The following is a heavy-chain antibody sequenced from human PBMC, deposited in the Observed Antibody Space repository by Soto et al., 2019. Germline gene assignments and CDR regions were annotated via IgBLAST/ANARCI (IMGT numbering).Heavy chain of an antibody. CDR1: GVSISSSY. J-gene: IGHJ4*02. D-gene: IGHD2-15*01. V-gene: IGHV4-59*12. CDR3: ARGPYCSGGNCYRSFDY. Sequence: SETLSLTCTVSGVSISSSYWSWIRQPPGKGLEWIGYIYYSGSTNYNPSLKSRVTISVDTSKNQFSLDLSSVTASDTAVYYCARGPYCSGGNCYRSFDYWGQGTLVTVSS. CDR2: IYYSGST.